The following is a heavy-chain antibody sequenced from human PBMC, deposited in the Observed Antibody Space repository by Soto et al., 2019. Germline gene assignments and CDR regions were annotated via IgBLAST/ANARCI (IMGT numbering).Heavy chain of an antibody. Sequence: SETLSLACAVYGWSVSGYYWSWIRQPPGKGLEWIGEINHSGSTNYKPSLKRPVTISVXXXXXXFXLXLXXXTAAXTAVYDCARAPRSYYYYGMDVWGQRTTVT. CDR1: GWSVSGYY. V-gene: IGHV4-34*01. CDR2: INHSGST. J-gene: IGHJ6*02. CDR3: ARAPRSYYYYGMDV.